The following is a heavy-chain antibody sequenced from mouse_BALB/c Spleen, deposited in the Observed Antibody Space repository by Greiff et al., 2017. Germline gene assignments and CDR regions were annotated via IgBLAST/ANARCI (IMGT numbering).Heavy chain of an antibody. CDR1: GFTFSDYY. CDR3: AGEGGDYGGSYRTGFAY. D-gene: IGHD1-1*01. J-gene: IGHJ3*01. CDR2: ISDGGSYT. V-gene: IGHV5-4*02. Sequence: EVKLVESGGGLVKPGGSLKLSCAASGFTFSDYYMYWVRQTPEKRLEWVATISDGGSYTYYPDSVKGRFTISRDNAKNNLYLQMSSLKSEDTAMYYCAGEGGDYGGSYRTGFAYWGQGTLVTVSA.